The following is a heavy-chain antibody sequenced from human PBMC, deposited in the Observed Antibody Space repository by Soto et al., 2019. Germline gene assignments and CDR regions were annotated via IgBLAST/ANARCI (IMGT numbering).Heavy chain of an antibody. J-gene: IGHJ3*02. CDR1: GGTFSSYA. D-gene: IGHD3-3*01. CDR3: ASRFFPVYRRATYPSVI. Sequence: SVKVSCKASGGTFSSYAISWVRQAPGQGLEWMGGIIPIFGTTNYAQKFQGRVTITGDVSTSTAYLELSSLRSEDTALYYCASRFFPVYRRATYPSVIWGQGTMGTVS. CDR2: IIPIFGTT. V-gene: IGHV1-69*13.